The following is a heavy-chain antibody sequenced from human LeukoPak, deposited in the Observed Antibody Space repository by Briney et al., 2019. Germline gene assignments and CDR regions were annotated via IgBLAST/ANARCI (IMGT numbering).Heavy chain of an antibody. D-gene: IGHD5-12*01. CDR1: GFTFSSYG. CDR3: VRDPYEAY. J-gene: IGHJ4*02. CDR2: IWYDGSNK. V-gene: IGHV3-33*01. Sequence: GGSLRLSCAASGFTFSSYGMHWVRQAPGKGLEWVAVIWYDGSNKNYADSVKGRFTISRDNSKNTVYLQMDSLRAEDTAVYYCVRDPYEAYWGQGTLVTVSS.